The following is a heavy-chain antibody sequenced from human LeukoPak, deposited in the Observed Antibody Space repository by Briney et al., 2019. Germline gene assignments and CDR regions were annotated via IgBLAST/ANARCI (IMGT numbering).Heavy chain of an antibody. D-gene: IGHD1-1*01. Sequence: SETLSLTCTVSGGSISGYYWSWIRQHPGKGLEWIGYIYYSGSTYYNPSLKSRVTISVDTSKNQFSLKLSSVTAADTAVYYCARDRGAVQIGDAFDIWGQGTMVTVSS. CDR2: IYYSGST. CDR3: ARDRGAVQIGDAFDI. CDR1: GGSISGYY. V-gene: IGHV4-31*03. J-gene: IGHJ3*02.